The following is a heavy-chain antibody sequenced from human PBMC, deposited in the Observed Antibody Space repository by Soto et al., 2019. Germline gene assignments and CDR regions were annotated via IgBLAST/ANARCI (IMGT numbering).Heavy chain of an antibody. Sequence: QAQLVESGGGVVQPGRSLRLSCAASGFTFSSYGMQWVRQAPGKGLEWVAVISYDGSNKYYADSVKGRFTISRDNSKNTLYLQMNRLRGEDTAVYYCAKGYQQWELLRGVVYWGQGTLVTVSS. J-gene: IGHJ4*02. V-gene: IGHV3-30*18. CDR2: ISYDGSNK. CDR3: AKGYQQWELLRGVVY. CDR1: GFTFSSYG. D-gene: IGHD1-26*01.